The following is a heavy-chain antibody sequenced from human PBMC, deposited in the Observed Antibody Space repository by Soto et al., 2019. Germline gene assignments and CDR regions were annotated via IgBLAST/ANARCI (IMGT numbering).Heavy chain of an antibody. CDR3: ARRGLDYYGSGSYYIDY. J-gene: IGHJ4*02. CDR2: IYSGGST. CDR1: GFTVSSNY. V-gene: IGHV3-66*01. Sequence: PGGSLRLSCAASGFTVSSNYRSWVRQAPGKGLEWVSVIYSGGSTYYADSVKGRFTISRDNSKNTLYLQMNSLRAEDTAVYYCARRGLDYYGSGSYYIDYWGQGTLVTVSS. D-gene: IGHD3-10*01.